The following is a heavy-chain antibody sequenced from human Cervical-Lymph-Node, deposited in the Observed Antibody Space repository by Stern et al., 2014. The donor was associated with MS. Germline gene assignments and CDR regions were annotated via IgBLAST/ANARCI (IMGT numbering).Heavy chain of an antibody. CDR3: ARTVCSGGSCYTVPFDY. Sequence: QLVQSGAEVKKPGESLKISCKGSGYSFVSYWIGWVRQMPGKGLEWMGIIHPADPETRYRPSFQGQVTLSADKSISTAYLQWSSLKASDTAMYYCARTVCSGGSCYTVPFDYWGQGTLVTVSS. CDR1: GYSFVSYW. CDR2: IHPADPET. V-gene: IGHV5-51*01. D-gene: IGHD2-15*01. J-gene: IGHJ4*02.